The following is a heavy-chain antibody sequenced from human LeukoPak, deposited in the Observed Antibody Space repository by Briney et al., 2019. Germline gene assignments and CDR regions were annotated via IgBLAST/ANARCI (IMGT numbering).Heavy chain of an antibody. V-gene: IGHV3-23*01. CDR3: AKDCNGGNCYIDY. Sequence: PGGSLRLSCAASGFTFSNYAMSWLRQAPGKGLEWVSAITGSGVSTYYADSVKGRFTISSDNSKNTLYLQMNSLRAEDTAIYYCAKDCNGGNCYIDYWGQGTLVTVAS. CDR1: GFTFSNYA. J-gene: IGHJ4*02. CDR2: ITGSGVST. D-gene: IGHD2-15*01.